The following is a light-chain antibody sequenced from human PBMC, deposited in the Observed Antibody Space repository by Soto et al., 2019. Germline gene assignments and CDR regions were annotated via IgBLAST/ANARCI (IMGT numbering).Light chain of an antibody. CDR2: AAS. CDR3: QPSYSTPPWT. CDR1: QSISSY. V-gene: IGKV1-39*01. J-gene: IGKJ1*01. Sequence: EIQMTQSPSSLSAYVGDRVTITCRASQSISSYLNWYQQKPGKAPKLLIYAASSLQTGVPSRFSGSGSGTDFSLTISSLHPEDFATYYCQPSYSTPPWTFGQGTKVDI.